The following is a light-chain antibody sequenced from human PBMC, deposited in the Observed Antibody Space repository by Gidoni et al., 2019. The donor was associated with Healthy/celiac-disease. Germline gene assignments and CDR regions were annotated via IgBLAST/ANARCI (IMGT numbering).Light chain of an antibody. CDR1: SGSIASNY. Sequence: NFIPTKPHPVAESPGKAVTISCHRSSGSIASNYVQWYQQRPGSAPTTVIYEDNQRPSGVPDRFSGSIDSSSNSASLTISGLKTEDEADYYCQSYDSSNVVFGGGTKLTVL. V-gene: IGLV6-57*03. CDR2: EDN. J-gene: IGLJ2*01. CDR3: QSYDSSNVV.